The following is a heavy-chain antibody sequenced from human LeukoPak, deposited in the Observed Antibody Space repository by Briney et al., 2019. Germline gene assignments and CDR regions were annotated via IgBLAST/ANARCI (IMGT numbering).Heavy chain of an antibody. D-gene: IGHD3-10*02. CDR1: RFTFSSYG. CDR3: ARCSGYGMDV. J-gene: IGHJ6*02. Sequence: GGSLRLSCVASRFTFSSYGMHWVRQAPGEGLEWVAVMSFDGGHIYYADSVKGRFTISRDNSKNTLYLQMNSLRGEDTAVYYCARCSGYGMDVWGQGTTVIVSS. V-gene: IGHV3-30*03. CDR2: MSFDGGHI.